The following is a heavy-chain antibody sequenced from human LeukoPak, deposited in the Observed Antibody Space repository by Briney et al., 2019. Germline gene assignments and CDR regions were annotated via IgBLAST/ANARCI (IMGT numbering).Heavy chain of an antibody. V-gene: IGHV4-39*01. J-gene: IGHJ4*02. Sequence: SETLSLTCTVSGGSISTTNYYWGWIRQPPGKGLEWIGHIYYSGSTYYNPSLESRVTISVDTSKNQFSLKLNSVTAADTSVYYCARRGSSSFDSWGQGTLVTVSS. CDR2: IYYSGST. D-gene: IGHD6-6*01. CDR3: ARRGSSSFDS. CDR1: GGSISTTNYY.